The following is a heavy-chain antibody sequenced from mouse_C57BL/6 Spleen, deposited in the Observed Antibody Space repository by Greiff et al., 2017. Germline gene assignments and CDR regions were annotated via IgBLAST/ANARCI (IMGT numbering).Heavy chain of an antibody. Sequence: VQLVESGPELVKPGASVKISCKASGYAFSSSWMNWVKQRPGKGLEWIGRIYPGDGDTNYNGKFKGKATLTADKSSSTAYMQLSSLTSEDSAVYFCAREDYYGSSLFYAMDYWGQGTSVTVSS. CDR3: AREDYYGSSLFYAMDY. J-gene: IGHJ4*01. CDR1: GYAFSSSW. V-gene: IGHV1-82*01. CDR2: IYPGDGDT. D-gene: IGHD1-1*01.